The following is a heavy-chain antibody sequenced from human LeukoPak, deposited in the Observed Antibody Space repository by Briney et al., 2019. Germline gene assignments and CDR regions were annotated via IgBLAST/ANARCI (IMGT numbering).Heavy chain of an antibody. CDR3: ATGPYYDSSGYYHY. CDR2: INPNSGGT. CDR1: GYTFTGYY. V-gene: IGHV1-2*02. D-gene: IGHD3-22*01. J-gene: IGHJ4*02. Sequence: GASVNVSCKASGYTFTGYYMHWVRQAPGQGLEWMGWINPNSGGTNYAQKFQGRVTMTRDTSISTAYMELSRLGSDDTAVYYCATGPYYDSSGYYHYWGQGTLVTVSS.